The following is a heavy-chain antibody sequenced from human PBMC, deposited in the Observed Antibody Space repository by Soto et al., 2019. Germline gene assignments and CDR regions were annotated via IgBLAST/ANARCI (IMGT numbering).Heavy chain of an antibody. Sequence: SVKVSCKASGGTFSSYAISWVREAPVQGLEWMGGIIPIFGTANYAQKFQGRVTITADESTSTAYMELSSLRSEDTAVYYCARGKGDGYTMSYYYYYGMDVWGQGTTVTVS. V-gene: IGHV1-69*13. CDR2: IIPIFGTA. CDR1: GGTFSSYA. D-gene: IGHD5-12*01. J-gene: IGHJ6*02. CDR3: ARGKGDGYTMSYYYYYGMDV.